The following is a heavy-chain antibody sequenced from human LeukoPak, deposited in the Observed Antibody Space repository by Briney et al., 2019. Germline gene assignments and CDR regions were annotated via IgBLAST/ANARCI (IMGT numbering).Heavy chain of an antibody. CDR1: GFTFDDYA. Sequence: GRSLRLSXAASGFTFDDYAMHWVRQAPGKGLEWVSGISWNSGSIGYADSVKGRFTISRDNAKNSLYLQMNSLRAEDMALYYCAKDMQQLGTGAFDIWGQGTMVTVSS. CDR2: ISWNSGSI. CDR3: AKDMQQLGTGAFDI. D-gene: IGHD6-13*01. J-gene: IGHJ3*02. V-gene: IGHV3-9*03.